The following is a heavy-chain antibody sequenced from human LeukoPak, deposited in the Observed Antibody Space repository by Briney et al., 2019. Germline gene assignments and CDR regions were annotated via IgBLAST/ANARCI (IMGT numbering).Heavy chain of an antibody. D-gene: IGHD1-26*01. Sequence: SETLSLTCRVSGASINSGSNYWGWIRQPPGKTLEWIGSIYSSGSTYYNPSLKSRVIIMIDTPKNHFSLTLSSVTAADTAVYYCAGYSGSYQTGCFDYWGQGTLVTVSS. CDR1: GASINSGSNY. V-gene: IGHV4-39*01. CDR3: AGYSGSYQTGCFDY. CDR2: IYSSGST. J-gene: IGHJ4*02.